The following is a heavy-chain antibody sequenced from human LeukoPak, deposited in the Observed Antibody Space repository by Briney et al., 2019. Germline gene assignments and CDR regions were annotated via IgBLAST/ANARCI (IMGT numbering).Heavy chain of an antibody. J-gene: IGHJ6*02. CDR2: IYSGGST. CDR3: AGRGPVPPYYYYGMDV. D-gene: IGHD2-2*01. CDR1: GFTVSGNY. Sequence: GSLRLSCAASGFTVSGNYMSWVRQAPGKGLEWVSVIYSGGSTHYADSVKGRFTISRDNSKNTLYLQMNSLRAEDTAVYYCAGRGPVPPYYYYGMDVWGQGTTVTVSS. V-gene: IGHV3-53*01.